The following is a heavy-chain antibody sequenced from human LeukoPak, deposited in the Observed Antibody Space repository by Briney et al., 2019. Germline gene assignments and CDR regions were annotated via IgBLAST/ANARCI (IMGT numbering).Heavy chain of an antibody. CDR2: ISYDGSNK. J-gene: IGHJ5*02. CDR3: ARDWASRFDP. Sequence: PGGPLRLSCAASGFTFSDFGMYWVRQAPGKGLEWVAIISYDGSNKYYADSVKGRFTISRDNSKNTLYLQMNSLRGEDTAVYYCARDWASRFDPWGQGTLVTVSS. D-gene: IGHD3-16*01. V-gene: IGHV3-30*03. CDR1: GFTFSDFG.